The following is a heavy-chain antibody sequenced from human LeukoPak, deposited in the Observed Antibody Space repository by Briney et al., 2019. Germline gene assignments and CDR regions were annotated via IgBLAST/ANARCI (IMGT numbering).Heavy chain of an antibody. CDR3: ARVSSSWSGYYFDY. CDR2: MNPNSGNT. J-gene: IGHJ4*02. V-gene: IGHV1-8*01. D-gene: IGHD6-13*01. Sequence: ASVNVSCKASGYTFTSYDINWVRQATGQGLEWMGWMNPNSGNTGYAQKFQGRVTMTRNTSISTAYMELSSLRSEDTAVYYCARVSSSWSGYYFDYWGQGTLVTVSS. CDR1: GYTFTSYD.